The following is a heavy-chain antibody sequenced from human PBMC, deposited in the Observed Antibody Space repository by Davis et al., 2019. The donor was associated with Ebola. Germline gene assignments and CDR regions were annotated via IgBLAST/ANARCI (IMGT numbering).Heavy chain of an antibody. Sequence: PGGSLRLSCAASGFTFSSYSMNWVRQAPGKGLEWVSYISSSSSTIYYADSVKGRFTISRDNAKNSLYLQMNSLRDEDTAVYYCATDSASSGYYASDYWGQGTLVTVSS. CDR1: GFTFSSYS. J-gene: IGHJ4*02. CDR3: ATDSASSGYYASDY. V-gene: IGHV3-48*02. CDR2: ISSSSSTI. D-gene: IGHD3-22*01.